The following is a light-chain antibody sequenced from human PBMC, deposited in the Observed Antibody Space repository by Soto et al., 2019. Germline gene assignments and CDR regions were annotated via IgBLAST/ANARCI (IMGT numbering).Light chain of an antibody. CDR1: QTISYN. V-gene: IGKV3-15*01. Sequence: EIVMTQSPVTLSLSPGERATLSCRASQTISYNLAWYQQKPGQAPRLLIYGASTRATGIPARFSGTGSGTEYTLIISSLQSEDFGVYFCQQYNYWPPVTFGGGTRVDIK. CDR3: QQYNYWPPVT. CDR2: GAS. J-gene: IGKJ4*01.